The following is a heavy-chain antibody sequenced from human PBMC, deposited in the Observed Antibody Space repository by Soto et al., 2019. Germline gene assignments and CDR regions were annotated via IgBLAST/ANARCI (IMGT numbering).Heavy chain of an antibody. V-gene: IGHV1-69*02. D-gene: IGHD6-19*01. Sequence: QVQLVQSGAEVEKPGSSVKVSCKASGGTFSSYTISWVRQAPGQGLEWMGRIIPILGIANYAQKFQGRVTITADKSTSTAYMELSSLRSEDTAVYYCARAASIAVAGTGDWFDPWGQGTLVTVSS. CDR2: IIPILGIA. J-gene: IGHJ5*02. CDR1: GGTFSSYT. CDR3: ARAASIAVAGTGDWFDP.